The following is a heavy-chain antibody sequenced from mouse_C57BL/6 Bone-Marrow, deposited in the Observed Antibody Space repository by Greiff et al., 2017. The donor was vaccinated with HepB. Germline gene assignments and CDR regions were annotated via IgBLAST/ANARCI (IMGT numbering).Heavy chain of an antibody. CDR3: ARHPYDYDSYAMDY. Sequence: EVQGVESGGGLVQPGGSLKLSCAASGFTFSDYGMAWVRQAPRKGPEWVAFISNLAYSIYYADTVTGRFTISRENAKNTLYLEMSSLRSEDTAMYYCARHPYDYDSYAMDYWGQGTSVTVSS. J-gene: IGHJ4*01. CDR2: ISNLAYSI. D-gene: IGHD2-4*01. V-gene: IGHV5-15*01. CDR1: GFTFSDYG.